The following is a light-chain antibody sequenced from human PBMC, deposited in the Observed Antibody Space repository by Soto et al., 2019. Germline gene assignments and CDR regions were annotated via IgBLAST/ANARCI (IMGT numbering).Light chain of an antibody. CDR1: QSVGTN. CDR2: GAS. Sequence: EIVITQTPATLSVSPGEGATLSCRASQSVGTNLAWYQQKPGQAPRLLIYGASTRANGIPARFSGSGSGTEFTLTISSLQSEDFAVYSCQQYNNWPLTFGGGTKVEI. J-gene: IGKJ4*01. CDR3: QQYNNWPLT. V-gene: IGKV3-15*01.